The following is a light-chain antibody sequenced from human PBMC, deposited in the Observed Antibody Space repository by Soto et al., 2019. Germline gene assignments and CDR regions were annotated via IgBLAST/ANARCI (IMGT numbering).Light chain of an antibody. Sequence: EIVLTQSPGTLALSPGERATLSCRASESVGSNHLAWYQQKPGQAPRLLIYGASSWATGIPDRFSGSGSGTDFTLTISRLEPEDFAVYYCQHYGSSRNTFGQGTRLEIK. J-gene: IGKJ5*01. CDR2: GAS. V-gene: IGKV3-20*01. CDR3: QHYGSSRNT. CDR1: ESVGSNH.